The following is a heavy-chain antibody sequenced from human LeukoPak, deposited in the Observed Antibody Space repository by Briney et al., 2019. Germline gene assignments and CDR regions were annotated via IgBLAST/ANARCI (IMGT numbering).Heavy chain of an antibody. V-gene: IGHV3-53*01. D-gene: IGHD6-13*01. CDR3: AREHVSSWYFDY. J-gene: IGHJ4*02. CDR2: IYSGGST. Sequence: GGSLRLSCAASGFTFSDYYMSWIRQAPGKGLEWVSVIYSGGSTYYADSVKGRFTISRDNSKNTLYLQMNSLRAEDTAVYYCAREHVSSWYFDYWGQGTLVTVSS. CDR1: GFTFSDYY.